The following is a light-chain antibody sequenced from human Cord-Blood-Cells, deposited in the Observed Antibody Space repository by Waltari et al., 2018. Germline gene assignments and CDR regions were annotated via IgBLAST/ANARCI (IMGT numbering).Light chain of an antibody. Sequence: DIVLTQSPDSLAVSLGERATLNCKSSQSVLYSSNNKNYLAWYQQKPGQPPKLLIYWASTRESGVPDRFSGSGSGTDFTLTISSLQAGDVAVYYCQQYYSTPYTFGQGTKLEIK. CDR1: QSVLYSSNNKNY. J-gene: IGKJ2*01. CDR3: QQYYSTPYT. CDR2: WAS. V-gene: IGKV4-1*01.